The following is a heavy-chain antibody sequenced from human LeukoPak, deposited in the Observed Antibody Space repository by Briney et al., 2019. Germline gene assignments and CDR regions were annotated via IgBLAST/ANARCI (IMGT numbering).Heavy chain of an antibody. CDR1: GGTFSNYA. CDR2: IIPRFDTP. D-gene: IGHD6-19*01. J-gene: IGHJ4*02. V-gene: IGHV1-69*05. Sequence: GASVKVSCKTSGGTFSNYAFSWVRQAPGQGLEWMAGIIPRFDTPNYAQRFQGRVTITTDESTSTAHMELNSLRSEDTAVYYCARGNWDTSGRFDYWAREPWSPSPQ. CDR3: ARGNWDTSGRFDY.